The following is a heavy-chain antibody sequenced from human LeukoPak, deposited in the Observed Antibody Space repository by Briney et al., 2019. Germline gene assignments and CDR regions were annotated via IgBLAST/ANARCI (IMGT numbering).Heavy chain of an antibody. CDR1: GFIFSDAW. V-gene: IGHV3-15*01. CDR3: WGHGGTY. J-gene: IGHJ4*02. Sequence: GGSLRLSCAASGFIFSDAWMSWVRQAPGKGLEWVGRIKRKIDGETTEYGAPGKGRITISRDDSENTLYMQTNNEETKDTARYYCWGHGGTYSGQGPLVTVSS. CDR2: IKRKIDGETT. D-gene: IGHD1-26*01.